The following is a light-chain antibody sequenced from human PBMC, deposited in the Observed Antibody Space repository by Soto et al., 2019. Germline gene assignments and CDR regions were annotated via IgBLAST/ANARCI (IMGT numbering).Light chain of an antibody. CDR3: QQANSFPLT. V-gene: IGKV1-8*01. Sequence: IRMTQSPSSLSASTGDRVTITCRASQGISSYLAWYQQKPGKAPKLLIYAATTLQSGVPSRFSGSGSGTTFTLTINNLQPEDFASYFCQQANSFPLTFGGGTKVDIK. CDR2: AAT. CDR1: QGISSY. J-gene: IGKJ4*01.